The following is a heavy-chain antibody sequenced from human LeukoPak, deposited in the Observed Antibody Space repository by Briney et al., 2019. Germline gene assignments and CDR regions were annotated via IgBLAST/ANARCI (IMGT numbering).Heavy chain of an antibody. CDR1: GFTFSSYG. J-gene: IGHJ3*02. D-gene: IGHD2-15*01. CDR3: ARGGAATDAFDI. CDR2: IWYDGSNK. Sequence: GRSLRLSCAASGFTFSSYGMHWARQAPGKGLEWVAVIWYDGSNKYYADSVKGRFTISRDNSKNTLYLQMNSLRAEDTAVYYCARGGAATDAFDIWGQGTMVTVSS. V-gene: IGHV3-33*01.